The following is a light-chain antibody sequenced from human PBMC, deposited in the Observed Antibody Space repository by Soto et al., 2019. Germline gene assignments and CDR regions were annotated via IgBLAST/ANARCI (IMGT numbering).Light chain of an antibody. Sequence: EIVLTQSPATLSLSPGERATLSCRASQSVGSYLAWYQQKPGQAPRLLIYDASNSATGIPARFSGSGSGTDFTLTISSLEPEDFAVYYCQHRSSWPLTFGGGTKVEIK. CDR3: QHRSSWPLT. V-gene: IGKV3-11*01. J-gene: IGKJ4*01. CDR2: DAS. CDR1: QSVGSY.